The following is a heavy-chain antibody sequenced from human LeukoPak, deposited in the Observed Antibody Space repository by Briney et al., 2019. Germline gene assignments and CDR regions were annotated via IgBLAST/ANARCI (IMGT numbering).Heavy chain of an antibody. D-gene: IGHD1-1*01. CDR1: GFTFSSYS. J-gene: IGHJ4*02. CDR2: ISSSSSYI. Sequence: GGSLRLSCAASGFTFSSYSMNWVRQAPGKGLEWVSSISSSSSYIYYADSVKGRFTISRDNAKNSLYLQMNSLRAEDTAVYYCARDTGTRTTTLNCWGQGTLVTVSS. V-gene: IGHV3-21*01. CDR3: ARDTGTRTTTLNC.